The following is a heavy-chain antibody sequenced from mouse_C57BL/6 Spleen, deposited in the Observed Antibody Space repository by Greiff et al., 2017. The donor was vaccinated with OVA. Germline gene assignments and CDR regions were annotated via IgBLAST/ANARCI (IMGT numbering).Heavy chain of an antibody. CDR1: GYAFSSSW. D-gene: IGHD3-1*01. CDR3: ARSRALDY. Sequence: QVQLQQSGPELVKPGASVKISCKASGYAFSSSWMNWVKQRPGKGLEWIGRIYPGDGDTNYNGKFKGKATLTADKSSSTAYMQLSSLTSEDSAVYFCARSRALDYWGQGTTLTVSS. V-gene: IGHV1-82*01. J-gene: IGHJ2*01. CDR2: IYPGDGDT.